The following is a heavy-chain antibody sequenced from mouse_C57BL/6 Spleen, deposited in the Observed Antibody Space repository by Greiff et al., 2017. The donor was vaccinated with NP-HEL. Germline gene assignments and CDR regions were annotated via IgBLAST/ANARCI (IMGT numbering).Heavy chain of an antibody. CDR2: ISDGGSYT. J-gene: IGHJ1*03. D-gene: IGHD2-13*01. V-gene: IGHV5-4*01. Sequence: EVKLVESGGGLVKPGGSLKLSCAASGFTFSSYAMSWVRQTPEKRLEWVATISDGGSYTYYPDNVKGRFTISRDNAKNNLYLQMSHLKSEDTAMYYCAREEGLYWYFDVWGTGTTVTVSS. CDR1: GFTFSSYA. CDR3: AREEGLYWYFDV.